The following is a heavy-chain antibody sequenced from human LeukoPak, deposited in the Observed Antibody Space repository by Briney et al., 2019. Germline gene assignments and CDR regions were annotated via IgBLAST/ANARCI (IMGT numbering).Heavy chain of an antibody. CDR3: TRKQNGYNWRGYFDY. Sequence: GGSLRLSCTASGFTFGDYAMSWFRQAPGKGLEWVGFIRSKADGGTTEYAASVRGRFTISRDDSKSIAYLQMNSLKPEDTAVYYCTRKQNGYNWRGYFDYWGQGTLVTVSS. D-gene: IGHD5-24*01. V-gene: IGHV3-49*03. J-gene: IGHJ4*02. CDR2: IRSKADGGTT. CDR1: GFTFGDYA.